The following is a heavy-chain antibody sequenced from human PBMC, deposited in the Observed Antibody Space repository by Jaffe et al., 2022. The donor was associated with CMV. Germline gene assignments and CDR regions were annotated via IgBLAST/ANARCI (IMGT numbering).Heavy chain of an antibody. D-gene: IGHD6-13*01. CDR3: TTAEEEQHHYYYYYMDV. CDR1: GFTFSNAW. V-gene: IGHV3-15*01. CDR2: IKSKTDGGTT. J-gene: IGHJ6*03. Sequence: EVQLVESGGGLVKPGGSLRLSCAASGFTFSNAWMSWVRQAPGKGLEWVGRIKSKTDGGTTDYAAPVKGRFTISRDDSKNTLYLQMNSLKTEDTAVYYCTTAEEEQHHYYYYYMDVWGKGTTVTVSS.